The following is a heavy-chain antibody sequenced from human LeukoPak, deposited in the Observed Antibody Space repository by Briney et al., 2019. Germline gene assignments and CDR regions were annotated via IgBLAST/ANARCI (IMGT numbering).Heavy chain of an antibody. CDR3: AWGDCSGGSCYHYTYYGMDV. CDR1: GFTFSSYD. J-gene: IGHJ6*02. V-gene: IGHV3-30*02. CDR2: IRYDGSKK. D-gene: IGHD2-15*01. Sequence: GGSLRLSCAASGFTFSSYDMHWVRQAPGKGLEWVAFIRYDGSKKYYTDSAKGRSTISRDNSKNTLYLQMNSLRAEDTAVYYCAWGDCSGGSCYHYTYYGMDVWGQGTTVTVSS.